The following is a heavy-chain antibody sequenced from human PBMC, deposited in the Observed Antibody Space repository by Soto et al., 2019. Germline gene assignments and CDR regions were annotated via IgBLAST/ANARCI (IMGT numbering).Heavy chain of an antibody. CDR1: GYTFTSYG. D-gene: IGHD2-2*01. J-gene: IGHJ4*02. V-gene: IGHV1-18*01. Sequence: ASVKVSCKASGYTFTSYGISWVRQAPGQGLEWMGWISAYNGNTNYAQKLQGRVTMTTDTSTSTAYMELRSLRSDATAVYYCARDLRVVPAAMVYFDYWGQGTLVTVSS. CDR2: ISAYNGNT. CDR3: ARDLRVVPAAMVYFDY.